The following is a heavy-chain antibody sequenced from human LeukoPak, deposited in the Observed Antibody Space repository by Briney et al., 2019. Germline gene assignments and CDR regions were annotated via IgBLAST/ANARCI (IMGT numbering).Heavy chain of an antibody. D-gene: IGHD3-22*01. V-gene: IGHV5-51*01. J-gene: IGHJ3*02. CDR3: ARHVDVVVATGDAFDI. CDR2: IYPGDSDT. CDR1: GYSFTSYW. Sequence: GESPKISCKGSGYSFTSYWIGWVRQMPGKGLEWMGIIYPGDSDTRYSPSFQGQVTISADKSISTAYLQWSSLKASDTAMYYCARHVDVVVATGDAFDIWGQGTMVTVSS.